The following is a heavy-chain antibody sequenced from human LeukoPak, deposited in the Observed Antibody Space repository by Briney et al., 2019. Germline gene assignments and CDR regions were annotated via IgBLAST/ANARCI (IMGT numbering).Heavy chain of an antibody. D-gene: IGHD5-12*01. J-gene: IGHJ6*03. V-gene: IGHV6-1*01. Sequence: SQTLSLTCAISGDSVSSNSAAWNWIRQSPSRGLEWLGRTYYRSKWYNDYAVSVKSRITINPDTSKNQFSLQLNSVTPEDTAVYYCARDRIGYSGYSSVYYYYMDVWGKGTTVTISS. CDR1: GDSVSSNSAA. CDR2: TYYRSKWYN. CDR3: ARDRIGYSGYSSVYYYYMDV.